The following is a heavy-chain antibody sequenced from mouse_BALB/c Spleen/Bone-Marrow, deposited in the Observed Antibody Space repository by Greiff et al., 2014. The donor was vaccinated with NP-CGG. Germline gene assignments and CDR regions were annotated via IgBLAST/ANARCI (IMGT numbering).Heavy chain of an antibody. J-gene: IGHJ4*01. Sequence: QVQLQQSGPELVRPGASMRISCKASGYTFTTYFIHWVEQRPGQGLEWIGWIYPGNINIKYNENFKDKVTLTADKSSSTAHMQFSSLISEDSAVYFCARGDYYRSVMDYWGQGTSVTVS. CDR2: IYPGNINI. V-gene: IGHV1S56*01. CDR3: ARGDYYRSVMDY. CDR1: GYTFTTYF. D-gene: IGHD2-14*01.